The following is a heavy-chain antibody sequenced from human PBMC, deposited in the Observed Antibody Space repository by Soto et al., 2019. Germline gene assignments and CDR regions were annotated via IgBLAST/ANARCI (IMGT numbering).Heavy chain of an antibody. Sequence: HPGGSLRLSCAASGFTFSNYSMNWFRQAPAMGLEWVSYITGSRIAISYAASVRGRFTISRDNAKNSLYLQMNSLRDEDTAMYYCARAGHVPGALFDYWGQGSLVTVSS. V-gene: IGHV3-48*02. J-gene: IGHJ4*02. CDR3: ARAGHVPGALFDY. D-gene: IGHD2-2*01. CDR2: ITGSRIAI. CDR1: GFTFSNYS.